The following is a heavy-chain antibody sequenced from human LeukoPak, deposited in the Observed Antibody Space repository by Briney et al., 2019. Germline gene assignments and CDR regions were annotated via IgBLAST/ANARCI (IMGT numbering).Heavy chain of an antibody. D-gene: IGHD6-19*01. CDR2: ISGDGGST. V-gene: IGHV3-43*02. CDR3: ARESESSGWYDY. CDR1: GFMFHDYA. J-gene: IGHJ4*02. Sequence: PGGSLRLSCAAPGFMFHDYAIHWVRQAPGKGLEWVPLISGDGGSTFYADSVKGRFTISRGNSKNSLYLQMNSLRSDDTALYYCARESESSGWYDYWGQGTLVTVSS.